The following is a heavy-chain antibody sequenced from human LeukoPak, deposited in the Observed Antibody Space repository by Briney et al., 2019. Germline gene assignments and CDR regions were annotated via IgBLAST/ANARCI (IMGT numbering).Heavy chain of an antibody. J-gene: IGHJ4*02. CDR3: ARDYKYALDN. D-gene: IGHD5-24*01. Sequence: PGGSLRLSCAASGFTFSDYSMNWVRQAPGKGLECISYIGINSGNTNYASSVKGRFTISGDKAKNSLYLQMNSLRVEDTAVYDCARDYKYALDNWGQGTLVTASS. CDR2: IGINSGNT. V-gene: IGHV3-48*01. CDR1: GFTFSDYS.